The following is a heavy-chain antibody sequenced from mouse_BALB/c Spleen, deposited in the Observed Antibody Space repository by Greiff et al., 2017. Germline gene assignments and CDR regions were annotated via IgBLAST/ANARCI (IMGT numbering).Heavy chain of an antibody. CDR2: ISSGGSYT. CDR1: GFTFSSYA. D-gene: IGHD2-1*01. CDR3: ARGGYGNYYAMDY. V-gene: IGHV5-9-4*01. J-gene: IGHJ4*01. Sequence: EVQRVESGGGLVKPGGSLKLSCAASGFTFSSYAMSWVRQSPEKRLEWVAEISSGGSYTYYPDTVTGRFTISRDNAKNTLYLEMSSLRSEDTAMYYCARGGYGNYYAMDYWGQGTSVTVSS.